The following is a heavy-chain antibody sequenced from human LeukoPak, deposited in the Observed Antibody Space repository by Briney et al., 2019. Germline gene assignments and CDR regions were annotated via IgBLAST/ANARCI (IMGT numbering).Heavy chain of an antibody. J-gene: IGHJ4*02. CDR1: GFTFSDYY. Sequence: GGSLRLSCAASGFTFSDYYMSWIREAPGKGMEWVLYISSSGDIIYYADSVKGRFTSSRDNAKNSLYLQMNSLRAEDTAVYYCARDNDLLRYFDWPLDYWGQGTLVTVSS. V-gene: IGHV3-11*04. D-gene: IGHD3-9*01. CDR3: ARDNDLLRYFDWPLDY. CDR2: ISSSGDII.